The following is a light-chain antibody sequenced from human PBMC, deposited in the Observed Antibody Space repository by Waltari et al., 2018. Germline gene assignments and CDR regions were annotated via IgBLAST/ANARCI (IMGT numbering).Light chain of an antibody. CDR3: QQSYSTPYT. CDR2: AAS. Sequence: THSPYSLSASVGDRVTITCRASQSISSYLNWYQQKPGKAPKLLIYAASSLQSGVPSRFSGSGSGTDFTLTISSLQPEDFATYYCQQSYSTPYTFGQGTKLEIK. J-gene: IGKJ2*01. CDR1: QSISSY. V-gene: IGKV1-39*01.